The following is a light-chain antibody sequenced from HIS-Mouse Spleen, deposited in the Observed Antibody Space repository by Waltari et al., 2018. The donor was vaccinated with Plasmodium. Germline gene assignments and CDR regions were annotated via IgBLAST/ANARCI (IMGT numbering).Light chain of an antibody. V-gene: IGLV3-10*01. CDR1: ALPNKY. CDR2: EDS. CDR3: YSTDSSGNHRV. Sequence: SYELTQPPSVSVSPGQTARITCSGDALPNKYAYLYQQKSGQAPVLVLYEDSKRPSGIPERFSGSSSGTMATLTISGAQVEDEADYYCYSTDSSGNHRVFGGGTKLTVL. J-gene: IGLJ3*02.